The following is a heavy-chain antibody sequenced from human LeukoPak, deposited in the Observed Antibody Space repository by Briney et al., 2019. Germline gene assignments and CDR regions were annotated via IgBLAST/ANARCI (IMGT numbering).Heavy chain of an antibody. V-gene: IGHV3-43D*03. D-gene: IGHD2-2*01. CDR1: GFAFDDYA. J-gene: IGHJ3*02. CDR3: AKSVVGADAFGI. Sequence: PGGSLRLSCAASGFAFDDYAMHWVRQAPGKGLEWVSLISWDGGSTYYADSVKGRFTISRDNSKNSLYLQMNSLRAEDTALYYCAKSVVGADAFGIWGQGTMVTVSS. CDR2: ISWDGGST.